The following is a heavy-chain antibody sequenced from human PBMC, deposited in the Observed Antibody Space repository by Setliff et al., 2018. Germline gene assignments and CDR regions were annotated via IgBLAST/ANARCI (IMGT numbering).Heavy chain of an antibody. V-gene: IGHV1-2*02. CDR2: IIPNSGGT. Sequence: ASVKVSCKPSGYTFTDYYMHWVRQAPGQGLEWMGWIIPNSGGTNYAQKFQGRVTMTRDTSISTAYMELSRLRSDDTAVYYCARLSASVVSPVDHWGQGTLVTVSS. CDR1: GYTFTDYY. CDR3: ARLSASVVSPVDH. J-gene: IGHJ4*02.